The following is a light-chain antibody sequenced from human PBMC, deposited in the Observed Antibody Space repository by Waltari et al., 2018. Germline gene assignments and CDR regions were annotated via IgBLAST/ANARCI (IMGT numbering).Light chain of an antibody. V-gene: IGLV8-61*01. Sequence: TVVTQEPSFSVSPGGTVTLTCGLNSGSVSTNYYPSWYQQTPGQAPRTLIYNTNPRSSGVPDRFSGSILGNRAALTITGAQADDESDYYCILYMHTVISTWVFGGGTKLTVL. CDR1: SGSVSTNYY. J-gene: IGLJ3*02. CDR3: ILYMHTVISTWV. CDR2: NTN.